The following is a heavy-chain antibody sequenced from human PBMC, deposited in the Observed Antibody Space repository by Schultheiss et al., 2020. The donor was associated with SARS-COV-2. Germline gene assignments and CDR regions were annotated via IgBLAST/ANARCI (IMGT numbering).Heavy chain of an antibody. Sequence: ASVKVSCKASGYTFTSYGISWVRQAPGQGLEWMGWISAYNGNTNYAQKLQGRVTMTTDTSTSTAYMELSSLRSEDTAVYYCARDRTVTTEIYYYYGMDVWGQGTTVTVSS. D-gene: IGHD4-17*01. CDR2: ISAYNGNT. CDR3: ARDRTVTTEIYYYYGMDV. CDR1: GYTFTSYG. J-gene: IGHJ6*02. V-gene: IGHV1-18*01.